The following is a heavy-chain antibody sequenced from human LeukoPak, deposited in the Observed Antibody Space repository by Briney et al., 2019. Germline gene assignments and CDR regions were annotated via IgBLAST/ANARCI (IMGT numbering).Heavy chain of an antibody. CDR3: ARAVYSYGRYYFDY. CDR1: GGSISSGGYS. D-gene: IGHD5-18*01. V-gene: IGHV4-30-2*01. CDR2: IYHSGST. J-gene: IGHJ4*02. Sequence: SETLSLTCAVSGGSISSGGYSWSWIRQPPGKGLEWIVYIYHSGSTYYNPSLKSRVTISVDRSKNQFSLKLSSVTAADTAVYYCARAVYSYGRYYFDYWGQGTLVIVSS.